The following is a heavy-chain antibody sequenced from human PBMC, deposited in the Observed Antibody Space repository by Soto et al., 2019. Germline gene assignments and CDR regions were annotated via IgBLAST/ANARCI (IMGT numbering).Heavy chain of an antibody. CDR1: SGSISSYF. J-gene: IGHJ4*02. Sequence: PSETLFLTCTVSSGSISSYFWRWIRQAPGKGLEWIPFKSDTGSTNYHPSLKGRVSISVDASQNQISLAVNSVTAADTDVDDCDRGWSSSWHYWGQGVLVTVSS. V-gene: IGHV4-59*01. D-gene: IGHD6-13*01. CDR3: DRGWSSSWHY. CDR2: KSDTGST.